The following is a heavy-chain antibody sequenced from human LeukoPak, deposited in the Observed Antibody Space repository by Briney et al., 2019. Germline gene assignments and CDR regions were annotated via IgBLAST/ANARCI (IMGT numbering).Heavy chain of an antibody. V-gene: IGHV4-34*01. Sequence: PSETLSLTYAVYGGSFRGYYWSWIRQPPGKGLEWIGEINHSGSTNYNPSLKSRVTISVDTSKNQFSLKLSSVTAADTAVYSCARGRYGDYERYFDYWGQGTLVTVSS. J-gene: IGHJ4*02. CDR2: INHSGST. CDR1: GGSFRGYY. D-gene: IGHD4-17*01. CDR3: ARGRYGDYERYFDY.